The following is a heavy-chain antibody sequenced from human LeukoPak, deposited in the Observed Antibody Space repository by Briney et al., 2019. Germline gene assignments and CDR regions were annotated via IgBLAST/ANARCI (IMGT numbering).Heavy chain of an antibody. V-gene: IGHV4-34*01. D-gene: IGHD3-10*01. J-gene: IGHJ6*02. CDR2: INHSGST. Sequence: SETLSLTCAVYGGSFSGYYWSWIRQPPGKGLEWIGEINHSGSTNYNPSLKSRVTISVDTSKNQFSLKLSSVTAADMAVYYCARDTMVRGVPFYYYYGMDVWGQGTTVTVSS. CDR1: GGSFSGYY. CDR3: ARDTMVRGVPFYYYYGMDV.